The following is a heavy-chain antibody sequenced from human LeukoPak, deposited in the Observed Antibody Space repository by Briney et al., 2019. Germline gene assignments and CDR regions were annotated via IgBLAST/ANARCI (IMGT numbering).Heavy chain of an antibody. D-gene: IGHD3-22*01. CDR2: INSDGSST. J-gene: IGHJ4*02. CDR3: ARDNYYYDSSGYFDY. V-gene: IGHV3-74*01. Sequence: GGSLRLSCAASGFTFSSYWMHWVRQAPGKGLVWVSRINSDGSSTSYADSVKGRFTISRDNAKNTLYLQMNSLRAEDTAVYYCARDNYYYDSSGYFDYWGQGTLVTVSS. CDR1: GFTFSSYW.